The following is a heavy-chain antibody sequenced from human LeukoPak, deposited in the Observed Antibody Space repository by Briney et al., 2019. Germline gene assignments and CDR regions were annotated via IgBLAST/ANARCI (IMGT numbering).Heavy chain of an antibody. D-gene: IGHD3-3*01. J-gene: IGHJ5*02. CDR2: IRYDGSNK. V-gene: IGHV3-30*02. Sequence: GGSLRLSCAASGFTFSSYGMHWVRQAPGKGLEWVAFIRYDGSNKYYADSVKGRFTISRDNSKNTLYLQMNSLRAEDTAVYYCAKGPDFWSGSWFDPWGQGTLVTVSS. CDR1: GFTFSSYG. CDR3: AKGPDFWSGSWFDP.